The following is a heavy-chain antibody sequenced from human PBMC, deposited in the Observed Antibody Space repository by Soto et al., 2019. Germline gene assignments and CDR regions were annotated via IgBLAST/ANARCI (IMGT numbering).Heavy chain of an antibody. CDR3: ASDCSGGSCLD. CDR2: ISSSSSYI. V-gene: IGHV3-21*01. D-gene: IGHD2-15*01. CDR1: GFTFSSYS. Sequence: GGSLRLSCAASGFTFSSYSMNWVRQAPGKGLEWVSSISSSSSYIYYADSVKGRFTISRDNAKNSLYLQMNSLRAEDTAVYYCASDCSGGSCLDWGQGTLVTVSS. J-gene: IGHJ4*02.